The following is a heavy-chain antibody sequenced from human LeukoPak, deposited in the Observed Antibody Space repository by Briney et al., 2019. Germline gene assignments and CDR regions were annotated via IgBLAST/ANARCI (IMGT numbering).Heavy chain of an antibody. V-gene: IGHV1-2*02. J-gene: IGHJ3*02. CDR2: INPNSGGT. CDR3: ARAQSPSSSGAFDI. CDR1: GYTFTGYY. Sequence: ASVKVSCKASGYTFTGYYMYWVRQAPGQGREWMGWINPNSGGTSYAQKFQGRVTMTRDTSISTAYMELSRLRSDDTAVYYCARAQSPSSSGAFDIWGQGTMVTVSS. D-gene: IGHD6-6*01.